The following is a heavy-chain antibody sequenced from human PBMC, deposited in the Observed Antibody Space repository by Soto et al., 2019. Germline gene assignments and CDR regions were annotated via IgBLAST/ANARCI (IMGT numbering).Heavy chain of an antibody. D-gene: IGHD1-26*01. CDR2: ISGSGGST. J-gene: IGHJ6*02. CDR3: ARVASGSYYYYGMDV. V-gene: IGHV3-23*01. CDR1: GFTFSSYA. Sequence: PGGSLRLSCAASGFTFSSYAMRWVRQAPGKGLEWVSAISGSGGSTYYADSVKGRFTISRDNSKNTLYLQMNSLRAEDTAVYYCARVASGSYYYYGMDVWGQGTTVTVSS.